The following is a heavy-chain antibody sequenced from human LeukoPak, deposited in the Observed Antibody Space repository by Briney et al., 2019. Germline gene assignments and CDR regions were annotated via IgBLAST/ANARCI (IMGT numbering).Heavy chain of an antibody. V-gene: IGHV4-39*01. Sequence: PSETLSLTCTVSGGSISSSSYYWGWIRQPPGKGLEWIGSIYYSGSTYYNPSLKSRVTISVDTSKNQFSLKLSSVTAADTAVYYCARQMGDSSGYYFDAFDIWGQGTMVTVPS. CDR2: IYYSGST. CDR3: ARQMGDSSGYYFDAFDI. D-gene: IGHD3-22*01. CDR1: GGSISSSSYY. J-gene: IGHJ3*02.